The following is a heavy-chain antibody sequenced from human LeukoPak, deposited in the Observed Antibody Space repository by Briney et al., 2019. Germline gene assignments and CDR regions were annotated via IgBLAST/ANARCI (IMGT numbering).Heavy chain of an antibody. CDR3: ARHEEEDGRNAKTFWY. V-gene: IGHV4-39*01. J-gene: IGHJ4*02. Sequence: SETLSLTCTVSGASIGGGNYYWGWVRQPPGMGLEWIGSIFYSGRTYFNPSLKRRVTISVDTSKNQFSLRLSSVTAADAAVYYCARHEEEDGRNAKTFWYWGQGTLVTVSS. D-gene: IGHD3-3*01. CDR1: GASIGGGNYY. CDR2: IFYSGRT.